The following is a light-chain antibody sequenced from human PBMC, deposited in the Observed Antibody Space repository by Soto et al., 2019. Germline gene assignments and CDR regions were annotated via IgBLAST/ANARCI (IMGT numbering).Light chain of an antibody. V-gene: IGKV1-5*03. J-gene: IGKJ1*01. CDR1: QSVNIW. CDR3: QQYNRYTWT. CDR2: KAS. Sequence: DIQMTQSPSTLSASVGDRVTITCRASQSVNIWLAWYQQKPGKAPKVLIYKASSLESGVPSRFSGSGSGTEFTLTISGLQPDDFATYYCQQYNRYTWTFGQGTKVVIK.